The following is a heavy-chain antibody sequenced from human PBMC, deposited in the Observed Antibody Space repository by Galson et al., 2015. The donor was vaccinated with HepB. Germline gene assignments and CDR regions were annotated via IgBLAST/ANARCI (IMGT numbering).Heavy chain of an antibody. CDR1: GYTFTSYG. CDR2: ISAYNGNT. Sequence: SVKVSCKASGYTFTSYGISWVRQAPGEGLEWMGWISAYNGNTNYAQKLQGRVTMTTDTSTSTAHMELRSLRSDDTAVYYCARDLWFSIAEDGFDIWGQGTMVTVSS. CDR3: ARDLWFSIAEDGFDI. J-gene: IGHJ3*02. D-gene: IGHD6-6*01. V-gene: IGHV1-18*01.